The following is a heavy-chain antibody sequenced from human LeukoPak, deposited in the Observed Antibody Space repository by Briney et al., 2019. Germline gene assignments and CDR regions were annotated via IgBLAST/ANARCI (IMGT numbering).Heavy chain of an antibody. CDR1: GFSLSTSGVG. CDR2: IYWDDDK. Sequence: SGPTLVKPTQTLTLTCTFSGFSLSTSGVGVGWIRQPPGKALEWLALIYWDDDKRYSPSLKSRLTITKDTSKNQVVLTMTNMDPVDTATYYCVHGRSHYYDTYYFDYWGQGTLVTVSS. J-gene: IGHJ4*02. CDR3: VHGRSHYYDTYYFDY. D-gene: IGHD3-22*01. V-gene: IGHV2-5*02.